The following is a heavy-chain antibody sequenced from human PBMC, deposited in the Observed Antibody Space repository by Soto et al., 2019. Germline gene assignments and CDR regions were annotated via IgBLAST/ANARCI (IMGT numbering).Heavy chain of an antibody. Sequence: AAVNVSCKASGYTFTSYAMHWVRQAPGQRLEWMGWINAGNGNTKYSQKFQGRVTITRDTSASTAYMELSSLRSEDTAVYYCARAIRFLEWLLWSSDAFDIWGQGTMVTVSS. CDR3: ARAIRFLEWLLWSSDAFDI. J-gene: IGHJ3*02. D-gene: IGHD3-3*01. V-gene: IGHV1-3*01. CDR2: INAGNGNT. CDR1: GYTFTSYA.